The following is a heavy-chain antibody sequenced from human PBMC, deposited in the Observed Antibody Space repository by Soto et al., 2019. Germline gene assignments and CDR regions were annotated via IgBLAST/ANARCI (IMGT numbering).Heavy chain of an antibody. CDR2: VTGNGGRT. CDR3: VKHLGAAGTDY. Sequence: EVQLLESGGDLVQPGGSLRLSCAASGFTFSNHAMGWVRQAPGKGLQWVSTVTGNGGRTYYADSVKGRFTISRDNSKNTLFLQMNSLRAEDTAIFYCVKHLGAAGTDYWGQGTLVTVSS. V-gene: IGHV3-23*01. CDR1: GFTFSNHA. J-gene: IGHJ4*02. D-gene: IGHD6-13*01.